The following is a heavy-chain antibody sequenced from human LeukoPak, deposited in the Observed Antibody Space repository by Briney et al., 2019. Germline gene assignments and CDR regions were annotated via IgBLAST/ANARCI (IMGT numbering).Heavy chain of an antibody. V-gene: IGHV3-43D*03. CDR3: AKDIGPRYCSGGSCYWDNDAFDI. CDR1: GFTFDDYA. CDR2: ISWDGGST. Sequence: GESLRLSCAASGFTFDDYAMHWVRQAPGKGLEWVSLISWDGGSTYYADSVKGRFTISRDNSKNSLYLQMNSLRAEDTALYYCAKDIGPRYCSGGSCYWDNDAFDIWGQGTMVTVSS. D-gene: IGHD2-15*01. J-gene: IGHJ3*02.